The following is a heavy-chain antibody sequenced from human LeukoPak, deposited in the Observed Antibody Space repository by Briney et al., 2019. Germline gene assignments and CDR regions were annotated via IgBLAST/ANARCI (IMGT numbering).Heavy chain of an antibody. CDR1: GGSFSGYY. V-gene: IGHV4-34*01. CDR2: INHSGST. D-gene: IGHD5-24*01. CDR3: ARERDGYNWD. Sequence: SETLSLTCAVYGGSFSGYYWSWTRQPPGKGLEWIGEINHSGSTNYNPSLKSRVTISVDTSKNQFSLKLSSVTAADTAVYYCARERDGYNWDWGQGTLVTVSS. J-gene: IGHJ4*02.